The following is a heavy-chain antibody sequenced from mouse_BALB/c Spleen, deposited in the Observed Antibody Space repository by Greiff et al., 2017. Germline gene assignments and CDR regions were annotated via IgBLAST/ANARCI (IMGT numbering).Heavy chain of an antibody. CDR3: TRASTMITTTGYYYAMDY. CDR2: ISSGGSYT. D-gene: IGHD2-4*01. J-gene: IGHJ4*01. Sequence: EVQRVESGGGLVKPGGSLKLSCAASGFTFSSYTMSWVRQTPEKRLEWVATISSGGSYTYYPDSVKGRFTISRDNAKNTLYLQMSSLKSEDTAMYYCTRASTMITTTGYYYAMDYWGQGTSVTVSS. V-gene: IGHV5-6-4*01. CDR1: GFTFSSYT.